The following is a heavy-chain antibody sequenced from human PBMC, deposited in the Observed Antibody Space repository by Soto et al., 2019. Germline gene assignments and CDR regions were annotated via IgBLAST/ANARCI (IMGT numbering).Heavy chain of an antibody. CDR1: GYTFTSYG. Sequence: QVQLVQSGAEVKKPGASVKVSCKASGYTFTSYGISWARQAPGQGLEWMGWISAYNGNTNYAQKLQGRVTLTTDTSTSTAYMALRSLRSDDTAVHDCARDGTMDRAFAIWGQGPMVTASS. CDR3: ARDGTMDRAFAI. CDR2: ISAYNGNT. V-gene: IGHV1-18*01. J-gene: IGHJ3*02. D-gene: IGHD3-10*01.